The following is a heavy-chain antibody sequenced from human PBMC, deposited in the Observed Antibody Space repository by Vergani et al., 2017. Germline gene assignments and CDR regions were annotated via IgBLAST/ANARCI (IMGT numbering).Heavy chain of an antibody. CDR2: INPSGGCT. CDR3: ARDSRYCSSTSCYVGRDWFDP. D-gene: IGHD2-2*01. V-gene: IGHV1-46*01. CDR1: GYTFTSYY. Sequence: QVQLVQSGAEVKKPGASVKVSCKASGYTFTSYYMHWVRQAPGQGLEWMGIINPSGGCTSYAQKFQGRVTMTRDTSTSTVYMELSSLRSEDTAVYYCARDSRYCSSTSCYVGRDWFDPWGQGTLVTVSS. J-gene: IGHJ5*02.